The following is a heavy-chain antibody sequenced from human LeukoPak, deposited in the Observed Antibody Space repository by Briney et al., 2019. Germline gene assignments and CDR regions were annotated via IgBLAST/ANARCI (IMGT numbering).Heavy chain of an antibody. V-gene: IGHV3-30*04. CDR3: ARERLWFGELLCYFDY. CDR2: ISYDGSNK. Sequence: GGSLRLSCAASGFTFSSYAMHWVRQAPGKGLEWVAVISYDGSNKYYADSVKGRFTISRDNSKNTLYLQMNSMRAEDTAVYYCARERLWFGELLCYFDYWGQGTLVTVSS. J-gene: IGHJ4*02. CDR1: GFTFSSYA. D-gene: IGHD3-10*01.